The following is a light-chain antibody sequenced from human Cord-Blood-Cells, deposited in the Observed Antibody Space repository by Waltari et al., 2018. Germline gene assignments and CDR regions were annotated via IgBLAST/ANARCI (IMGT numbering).Light chain of an antibody. CDR2: RDR. V-gene: IGLV3-27*01. Sequence: SYELTQPSSVSVSPGQTARITCSGDVLAKKYARCLQQKPGQAPVLVIYRDRDRPSGIPERFSGSSSGTTVTWTIRGAQVEDEADYYCYSAADNNGVFGGGTKLTVL. CDR3: YSAADNNGV. CDR1: VLAKKY. J-gene: IGLJ2*01.